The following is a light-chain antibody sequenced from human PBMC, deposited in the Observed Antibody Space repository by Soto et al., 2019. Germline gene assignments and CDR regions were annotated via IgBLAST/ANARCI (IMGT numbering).Light chain of an antibody. CDR1: MRDVGAYNL. V-gene: IGLV2-14*01. Sequence: QSVLTQPASVSGSAGQSITISCSGTMRDVGAYNLVSWYQQHPGTAPKLIIYEVRNRPSGISSRFSGSRSGNTASLTISGLQSEDEGDCYCSAYTARSTLVFGGATKLTVL. CDR3: SAYTARSTLV. CDR2: EVR. J-gene: IGLJ3*02.